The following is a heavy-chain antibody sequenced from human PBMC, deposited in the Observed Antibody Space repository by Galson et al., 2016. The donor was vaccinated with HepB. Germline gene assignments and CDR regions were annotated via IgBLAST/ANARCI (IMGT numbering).Heavy chain of an antibody. D-gene: IGHD1-26*01. CDR1: GYTFNHYG. CDR2: ISVHNGNT. CDR3: ARGGGRGGSDY. J-gene: IGHJ4*02. V-gene: IGHV1-18*01. Sequence: SVKVSCKASGYTFNHYGITWVRQAPGQGLEWMGWISVHNGNTNYAQKIQGRVTMTTDPVTSTAYMELRSLRSDDTAVCYCARGGGRGGSDYWGQGTLVTVTS.